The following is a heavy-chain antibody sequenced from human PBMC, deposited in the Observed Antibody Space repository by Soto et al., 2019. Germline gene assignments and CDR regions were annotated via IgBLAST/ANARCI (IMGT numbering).Heavy chain of an antibody. CDR3: AKDRFDYVWGSYLLD. D-gene: IGHD3-16*01. Sequence: QVQLVESGGGVVQPGRSLRLSCAASGFTFSSYGMHWVRQAPGKGLEWVAVISYDGSNKYYADSVKGRFTISRDNSKNTLYLQMNSLRAEDTAVYYCAKDRFDYVWGSYLLDWGQGTLVTVSS. V-gene: IGHV3-30*18. CDR1: GFTFSSYG. J-gene: IGHJ4*02. CDR2: ISYDGSNK.